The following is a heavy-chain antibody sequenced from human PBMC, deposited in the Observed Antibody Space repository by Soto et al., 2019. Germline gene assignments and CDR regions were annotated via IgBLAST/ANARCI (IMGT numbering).Heavy chain of an antibody. CDR1: GYAFTSYY. J-gene: IGHJ6*03. D-gene: IGHD5-12*01. CDR3: ARVGHSGYDPPGYYYYYYMDV. CDR2: INPSGGST. Sequence: GDSVKVSCKASGYAFTSYYMHWVRQAPGQGLEWMGIINPSGGSTSYAQKFQGRVTMTRDTSTSTVYMELSSLRSEDTAVYYCARVGHSGYDPPGYYYYYYMDVWGKGTTVTVSS. V-gene: IGHV1-46*03.